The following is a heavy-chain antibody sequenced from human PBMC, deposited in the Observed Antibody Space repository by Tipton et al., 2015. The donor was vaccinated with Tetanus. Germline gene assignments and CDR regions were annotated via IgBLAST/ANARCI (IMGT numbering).Heavy chain of an antibody. CDR3: ARESVLLDGGFDF. Sequence: LEWIGRIFASGDTNYNPSLKSRVRMSVDTSKNQFSLRLTSVTAADTAVYYCARESVLLDGGFDFWGQGTLVSVSS. D-gene: IGHD5-24*01. J-gene: IGHJ4*02. CDR2: IFASGDT. V-gene: IGHV4-4*07.